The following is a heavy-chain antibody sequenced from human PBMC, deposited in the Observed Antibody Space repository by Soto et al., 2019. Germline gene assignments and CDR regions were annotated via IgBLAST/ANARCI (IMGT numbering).Heavy chain of an antibody. CDR1: GFTFSSYW. D-gene: IGHD2-2*02. J-gene: IGHJ6*02. CDR2: IKQDGSEK. V-gene: IGHV3-7*03. Sequence: EVQLVESGGGLVQPGGSLRLSCAASGFTFSSYWMSWVRQAPGKGLEWVANIKQDGSEKYYVDSVKGRFTISRDNAKNFLYLQMNSLGAEDTAVYYCARGGRGIVVVPAAIPYYYGMDVWGQGTTVTVSS. CDR3: ARGGRGIVVVPAAIPYYYGMDV.